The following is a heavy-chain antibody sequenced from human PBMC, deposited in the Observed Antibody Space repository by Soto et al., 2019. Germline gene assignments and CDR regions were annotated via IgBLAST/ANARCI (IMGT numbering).Heavy chain of an antibody. CDR3: ARDLRALDIWGSLSFDY. J-gene: IGHJ4*02. Sequence: GSLRLSCAASGFTFSSYWMSWVRQAPGKGLEWVANIKQDGSEKYYVDSVKGRFTISRDNAKNSLYLQMNSLRAEDTAVYYCARDLRALDIWGSLSFDYWGQGTLVTVSS. CDR2: IKQDGSEK. V-gene: IGHV3-7*01. CDR1: GFTFSSYW. D-gene: IGHD3-16*01.